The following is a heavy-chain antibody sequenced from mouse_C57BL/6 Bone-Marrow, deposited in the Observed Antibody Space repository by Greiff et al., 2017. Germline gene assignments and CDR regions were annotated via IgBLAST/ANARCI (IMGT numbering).Heavy chain of an antibody. Sequence: VQLQQSGPELVKPGASVKIPCKASGYTFTDYHMAWVKQSHGKSLEWIGDINPNNGGTIYNQKFKGKATLTVDKSSSNAYMELRSLTSEDTAVYYSERFGYFGRGAMDDWGQGTSVTVSS. CDR1: GYTFTDYH. CDR2: INPNNGGT. CDR3: ERFGYFGRGAMDD. J-gene: IGHJ4*01. V-gene: IGHV1-18*01. D-gene: IGHD1-1*01.